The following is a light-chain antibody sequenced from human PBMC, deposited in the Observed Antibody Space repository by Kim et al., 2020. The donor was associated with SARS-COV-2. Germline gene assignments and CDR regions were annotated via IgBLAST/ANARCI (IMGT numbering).Light chain of an antibody. J-gene: IGLJ1*01. CDR2: DSN. V-gene: IGLV1-44*01. CDR3: ATWDDSLTGFV. CDR1: SSNIGINV. Sequence: QSVTSSCSGSSSNIGINVVNWYQQLPGTAPKLLIYDSNQRASGVPDRFSGSKSGTSASLAISGLQSEDEADYFCATWDDSLTGFVLGTGTKVNRP.